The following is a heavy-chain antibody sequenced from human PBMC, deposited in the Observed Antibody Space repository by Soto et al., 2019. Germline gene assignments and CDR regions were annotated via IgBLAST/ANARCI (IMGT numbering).Heavy chain of an antibody. CDR3: ARGPQGDSSGYRLDY. Sequence: QVQLVQSGAEVKKPGASVKVSCKASGYTFTSYAMHWVRQAPGQRLEWMGWINTGDGNTIYSQKFKGRVTITRDTSASTAYMELSSLRSEDTAVYYCARGPQGDSSGYRLDYWGQGTLVTVSS. V-gene: IGHV1-3*04. CDR1: GYTFTSYA. J-gene: IGHJ4*02. CDR2: INTGDGNT. D-gene: IGHD3-22*01.